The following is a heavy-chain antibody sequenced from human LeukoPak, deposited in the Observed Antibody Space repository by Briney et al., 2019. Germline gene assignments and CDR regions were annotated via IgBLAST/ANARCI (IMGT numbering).Heavy chain of an antibody. V-gene: IGHV3-7*01. D-gene: IGHD4-17*01. Sequence: GGSLRLSCAASGFTFSSYWMSWVRQAPGKGLEWVANIKQDGSEKYYVDSVKGRFTIPRDNAKNSLYLQMNSLRAEDTAVYYCARVRTTVTTFDAFDIWGQGTMVTVSS. CDR3: ARVRTTVTTFDAFDI. CDR2: IKQDGSEK. J-gene: IGHJ3*02. CDR1: GFTFSSYW.